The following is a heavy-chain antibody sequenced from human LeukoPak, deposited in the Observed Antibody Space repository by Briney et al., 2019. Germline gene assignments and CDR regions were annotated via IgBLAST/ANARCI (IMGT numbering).Heavy chain of an antibody. Sequence: PSETLSLTCTVSGGSISCSSFHWGWIRQPPGKGLEWIGSIYYNGSTYYNPSLKSRVTISVDTSKNQFPLILISVTDTDTAVYYCARVPYSRYSGSYYSDYWGQGTLVTVSS. CDR2: IYYNGST. V-gene: IGHV4-39*01. J-gene: IGHJ4*02. D-gene: IGHD1-26*01. CDR3: ARVPYSRYSGSYYSDY. CDR1: GGSISCSSFH.